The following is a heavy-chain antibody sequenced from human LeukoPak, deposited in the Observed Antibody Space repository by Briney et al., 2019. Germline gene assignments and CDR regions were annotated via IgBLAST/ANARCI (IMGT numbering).Heavy chain of an antibody. CDR2: IKQDGSEK. V-gene: IGHV3-7*01. Sequence: GGSLRLSCAASGFTFSIYWMSWVRQAPGKGLEWVANIKQDGSEKYYVDSVKGRFTISRDNAKNSLYLQMNSLRADDTAVYYCARGSMVRGETDPWGQGTLVTVSP. CDR1: GFTFSIYW. CDR3: ARGSMVRGETDP. J-gene: IGHJ5*02. D-gene: IGHD3-10*01.